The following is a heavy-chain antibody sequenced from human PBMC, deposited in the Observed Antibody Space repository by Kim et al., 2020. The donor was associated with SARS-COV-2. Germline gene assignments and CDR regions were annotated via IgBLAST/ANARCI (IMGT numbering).Heavy chain of an antibody. J-gene: IGHJ2*01. CDR3: AATLYDSSGYYYDWYFDL. V-gene: IGHV4-39*01. Sequence: SETLSLTCTVSGGSISSSSYYWGWIRQPPGKGLEWIGSIYYSGSTYYNPSLKSRVTISVDTSKNQFSLKLSSVTAADTAVYYCAATLYDSSGYYYDWYFDLWGRGTLVTVSS. CDR1: GGSISSSSYY. CDR2: IYYSGST. D-gene: IGHD3-22*01.